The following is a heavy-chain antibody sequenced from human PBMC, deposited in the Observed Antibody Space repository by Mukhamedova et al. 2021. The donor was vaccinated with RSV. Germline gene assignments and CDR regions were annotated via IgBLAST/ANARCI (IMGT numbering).Heavy chain of an antibody. D-gene: IGHD6-13*01. V-gene: IGHV3-74*01. Sequence: GSYTSYADSVKGRFTISRDNAKNTLYLQMNSLRAEDTAVYYCAREGMTATGDSCGQGTLVTVSS. CDR2: GSYT. J-gene: IGHJ4*02. CDR3: AREGMTATGDS.